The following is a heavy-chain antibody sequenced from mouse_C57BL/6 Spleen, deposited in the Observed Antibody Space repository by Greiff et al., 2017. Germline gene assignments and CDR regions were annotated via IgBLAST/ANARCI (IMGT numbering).Heavy chain of an antibody. V-gene: IGHV14-1*01. D-gene: IGHD4-1*01. J-gene: IGHJ3*01. CDR1: GFNIKDYY. CDR2: IDPEDGDT. Sequence: VQLQQSGAELVRPGASVKLSCTASGFNIKDYYMHWVKQRPEQGLEWIGRIDPEDGDTEYAPKFQGKATMTADPSSNTAYLQLSSLTSEDTAVYYCTTGALTGPFAYWGQGTLVTVSA. CDR3: TTGALTGPFAY.